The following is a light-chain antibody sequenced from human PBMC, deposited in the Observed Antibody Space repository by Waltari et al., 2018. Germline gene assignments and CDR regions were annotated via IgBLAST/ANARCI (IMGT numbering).Light chain of an antibody. Sequence: EIVLTQSPGTLSLSPGETATPSCRASKTVGKALTWYQQKPGQAPRLLIYDTSRRAPGIPDRFSGSVFGTDFSLTISRLEPEDFAVYYCQKYDRLPATFGQGTKVEIK. CDR2: DTS. CDR1: KTVGKA. J-gene: IGKJ1*01. CDR3: QKYDRLPAT. V-gene: IGKV3-20*01.